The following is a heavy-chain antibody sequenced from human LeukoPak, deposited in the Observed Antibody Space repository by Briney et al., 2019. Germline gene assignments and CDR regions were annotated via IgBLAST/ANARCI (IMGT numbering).Heavy chain of an antibody. D-gene: IGHD5-12*01. CDR2: IYYSGST. CDR3: ARVSGYDWESFYDY. CDR1: GGSISSYY. V-gene: IGHV4-59*01. J-gene: IGHJ4*02. Sequence: SETLSLTCTVSGGSISSYYWSWIRQPPGKGLEWIGYIYYSGSTNYNPSLKSRVTISVDTSKNQFSLKLSSVTAADTAVYYCARVSGYDWESFYDYWGQGTLVTVSS.